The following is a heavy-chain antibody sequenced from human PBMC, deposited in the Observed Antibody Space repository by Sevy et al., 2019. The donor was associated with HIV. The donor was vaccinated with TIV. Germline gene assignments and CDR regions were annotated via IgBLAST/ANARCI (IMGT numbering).Heavy chain of an antibody. CDR2: ISSSSSYI. Sequence: GGSLRLSCAASGFTFSSYSMNWVRQAPGKGLEWVSSISSSSSYIYYADSVKGRFTISRDNAKNSLYLQMNSLRAEDTAVYYCARDLWPISGSSHQDYWGQGTLVTVSS. J-gene: IGHJ4*02. CDR1: GFTFSSYS. D-gene: IGHD3-10*01. CDR3: ARDLWPISGSSHQDY. V-gene: IGHV3-21*01.